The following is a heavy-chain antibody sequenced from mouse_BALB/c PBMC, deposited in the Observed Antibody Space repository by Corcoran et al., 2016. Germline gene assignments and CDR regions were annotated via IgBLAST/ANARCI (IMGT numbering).Heavy chain of an antibody. CDR3: ARYGYDDYYAMDY. CDR1: GYAFTNYL. V-gene: IGHV1-54*01. D-gene: IGHD2-2*01. Sequence: QVQLQQSGAELVRPGTSVKVSCKASGYAFTNYLIEWVKQRPGQGLEWIGVINPGSGGTNYNEKFKGKATLTADKSSSTAYMQLSSLTSDDSAVYFCARYGYDDYYAMDYWGQGTSVTVSS. CDR2: INPGSGGT. J-gene: IGHJ4*01.